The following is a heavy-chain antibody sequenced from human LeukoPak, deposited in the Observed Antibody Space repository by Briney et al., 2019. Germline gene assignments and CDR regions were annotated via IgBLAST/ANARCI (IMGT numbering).Heavy chain of an antibody. CDR1: GGTFSSYA. J-gene: IGHJ4*02. CDR3: ARRIAVAGTVGDY. V-gene: IGHV1-69*13. D-gene: IGHD6-19*01. Sequence: SVKVSCKASGGTFSSYAISWVRQAPGQGLEWMGGITPIFGTANYAQKFQGRVTITADESTSTAYMELSSLRSEDTAVYYCARRIAVAGTVGDYWGQGTLVTVSS. CDR2: ITPIFGTA.